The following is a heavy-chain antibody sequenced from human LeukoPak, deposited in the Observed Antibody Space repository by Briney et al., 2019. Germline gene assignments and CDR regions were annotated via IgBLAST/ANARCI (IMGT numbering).Heavy chain of an antibody. D-gene: IGHD6-13*01. J-gene: IGHJ4*02. CDR3: ARGRGGYSSSWLDY. CDR1: GFTSSSYG. V-gene: IGHV3-7*01. CDR2: IKQDGSEK. Sequence: GGSLRLSCAASGFTSSSYGMHWVRQAPGKGLEWVANIKQDGSEKYYVDSVKGRFTISRDNAKNSLYLQMNSLRAEDTAVCYCARGRGGYSSSWLDYWGQGTLVTVSS.